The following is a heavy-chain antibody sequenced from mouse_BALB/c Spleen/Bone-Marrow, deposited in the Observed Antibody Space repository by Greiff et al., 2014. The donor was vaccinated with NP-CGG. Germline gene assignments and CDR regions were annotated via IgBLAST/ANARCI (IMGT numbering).Heavy chain of an antibody. CDR3: ERGGSSFYWSFDF. V-gene: IGHV7-3*02. CDR1: GLTFTDYY. D-gene: IGHD1-1*01. J-gene: IGHJ1*01. Sequence: EVQLQQSGGGLVQPGGSLRLSCATSGLTFTDYYMSWVRQPPGKALEWLAFIRNKANGYTTEYSASVKGRFTISRDNSPGILYLQKTTLRTEDSAAYYVERGGSSFYWSFDFWGAGTPVTVSA. CDR2: IRNKANGYTT.